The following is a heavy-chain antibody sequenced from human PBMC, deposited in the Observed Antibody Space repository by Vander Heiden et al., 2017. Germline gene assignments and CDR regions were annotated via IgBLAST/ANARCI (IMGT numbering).Heavy chain of an antibody. CDR2: ISSSSKSI. Sequence: EVQLVESGGGLVQPVGSLRLACAASGFTFSSYNMNWVRQAPGKGLEWVSDISSSSKSIYYADSVKGRFTISRDNAKNSLYLQMSSLRDEDTAVYYCARDPAWSDYWGQGTLVTVSS. CDR3: ARDPAWSDY. CDR1: GFTFSSYN. V-gene: IGHV3-48*02. D-gene: IGHD2-8*02. J-gene: IGHJ4*02.